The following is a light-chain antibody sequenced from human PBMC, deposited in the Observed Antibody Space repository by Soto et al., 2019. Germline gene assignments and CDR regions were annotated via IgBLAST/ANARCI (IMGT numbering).Light chain of an antibody. J-gene: IGLJ2*01. V-gene: IGLV2-14*03. CDR3: SSYPRRAPGVL. CDR2: DVS. CDR1: SSDVGGSNY. Sequence: QSALTQPASVSGSPGQSITISCSGTSSDVGGSNYVSWYQQHPREAPKLIIYDVSYRPSGVSNRFSGSKSGNTASLTISGLQADDEAHYFCSSYPRRAPGVLFGGGTPLHVL.